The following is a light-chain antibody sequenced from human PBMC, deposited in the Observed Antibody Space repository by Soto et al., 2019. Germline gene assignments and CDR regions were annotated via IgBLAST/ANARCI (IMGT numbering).Light chain of an antibody. CDR1: SSDVGGYNY. J-gene: IGLJ3*02. Sequence: QSALTQPASVSGSPGQSITISCTGTSSDVGGYNYVSWYQQHPGKAPKLMIYDVSNRPSGVSNRVSGSKSGNTASLTISGLKAEDEADYYCSSYTSSSTPWVFGVVTKLAVL. CDR2: DVS. CDR3: SSYTSSSTPWV. V-gene: IGLV2-14*01.